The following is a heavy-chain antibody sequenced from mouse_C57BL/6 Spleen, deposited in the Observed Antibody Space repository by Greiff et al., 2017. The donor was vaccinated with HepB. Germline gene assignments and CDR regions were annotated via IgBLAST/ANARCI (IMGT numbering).Heavy chain of an antibody. Sequence: VQLQQSGAELVKPGASVKLSCKASGYTFTSYWMQWVKQRPGQGLEWIGEIDPSDSYTNYNQKFKGKATLTVDTSSSTADMQLSSLTSEDSAVYYCARRATDWDDDYWGQGTTLTVSS. J-gene: IGHJ2*01. CDR3: ARRATDWDDDY. D-gene: IGHD4-1*01. CDR1: GYTFTSYW. CDR2: IDPSDSYT. V-gene: IGHV1-50*01.